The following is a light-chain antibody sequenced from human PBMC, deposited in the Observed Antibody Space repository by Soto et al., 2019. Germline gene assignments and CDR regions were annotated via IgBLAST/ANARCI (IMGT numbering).Light chain of an antibody. V-gene: IGKV1-5*01. Sequence: DSQMTQYTSTLSASVGDRVTITCRASQSISSWLAWYQQKPGKAPKLLVYDASSLESGVPSRFSGSGSGTEFTLTISSLQPDDFATYYCQQYNSYPLTFGGGTKVAIK. CDR1: QSISSW. J-gene: IGKJ4*01. CDR3: QQYNSYPLT. CDR2: DAS.